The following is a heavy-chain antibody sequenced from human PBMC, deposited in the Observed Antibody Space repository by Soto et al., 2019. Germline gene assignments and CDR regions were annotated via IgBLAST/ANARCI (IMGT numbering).Heavy chain of an antibody. CDR2: ISDSGGTI. CDR3: ARESGSNFPRDYYNGMDV. J-gene: IGHJ6*02. Sequence: EVQLVESGGGSVQRGGSLRLSCGGSGFTFSRYAMNWVRQAPGKGLEWVSYISDSGGTIYYADSVKGRFTISRDNAKRSMYLQIYSLRDEDTAVYYCARESGSNFPRDYYNGMDVWGQGTTVTVSS. V-gene: IGHV3-48*02. CDR1: GFTFSRYA. D-gene: IGHD2-15*01.